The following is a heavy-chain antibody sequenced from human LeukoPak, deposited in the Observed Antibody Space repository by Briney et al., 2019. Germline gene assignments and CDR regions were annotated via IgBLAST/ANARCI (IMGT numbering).Heavy chain of an antibody. D-gene: IGHD3-10*01. Sequence: QPGRSLRLSCAASGFTFSDYGMHWVRQAPGKGLEWVAVISWDGTAQHYVDSVKGRFTISRDNSKNTLYLQVTGLRAEDTAVYYCAKEKDYHVSGSYDFWGQGTLVTVSS. CDR3: AKEKDYHVSGSYDF. CDR1: GFTFSDYG. V-gene: IGHV3-30*18. CDR2: ISWDGTAQ. J-gene: IGHJ4*02.